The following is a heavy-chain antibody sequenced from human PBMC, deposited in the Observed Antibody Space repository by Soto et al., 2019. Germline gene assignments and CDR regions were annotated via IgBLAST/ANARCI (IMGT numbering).Heavy chain of an antibody. D-gene: IGHD5-18*01. V-gene: IGHV3-23*01. Sequence: PGGSLRLSCAASGFTFSSYAMSWVRQAPGKGLEWVSAISGSGGSTYYADSVKGRFTISRDNSENTLYLQMNSLRAEDTAVYYCAKVGYSYGGGRRGYNWFDPWGQGTLVTVSS. CDR3: AKVGYSYGGGRRGYNWFDP. CDR1: GFTFSSYA. J-gene: IGHJ5*02. CDR2: ISGSGGST.